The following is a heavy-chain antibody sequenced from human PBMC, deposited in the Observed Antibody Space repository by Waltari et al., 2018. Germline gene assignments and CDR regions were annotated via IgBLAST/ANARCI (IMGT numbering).Heavy chain of an antibody. V-gene: IGHV3-30*01. CDR2: ISYDGSDK. D-gene: IGHD3-22*01. Sequence: QVQLVESGGGVVQPGRSLRLSCAASGFTFSSYAMHWVRQAPGKGLEWVAIISYDGSDKYYADSVKGRFTISRDNSKNTLYLQMNSLRAEDTAVYYCERDLGWLLLRWWFDPWGQGTLVTVSS. CDR1: GFTFSSYA. CDR3: ERDLGWLLLRWWFDP. J-gene: IGHJ5*02.